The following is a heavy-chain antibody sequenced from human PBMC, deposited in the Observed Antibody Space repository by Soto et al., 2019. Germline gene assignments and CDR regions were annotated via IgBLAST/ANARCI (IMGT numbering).Heavy chain of an antibody. V-gene: IGHV1-24*01. Sequence: ASVKVSCKVSGYTLTELSMHWVRQAPGKGLEWMGGFDPEDGETIYAQKFQGRVTMTEDTSTDTAYMELSSLRSDDTAVYYCARDLTGGIAVAGTDFDYWGQGTLVTVSS. CDR1: GYTLTELS. CDR2: FDPEDGET. D-gene: IGHD6-19*01. CDR3: ARDLTGGIAVAGTDFDY. J-gene: IGHJ4*02.